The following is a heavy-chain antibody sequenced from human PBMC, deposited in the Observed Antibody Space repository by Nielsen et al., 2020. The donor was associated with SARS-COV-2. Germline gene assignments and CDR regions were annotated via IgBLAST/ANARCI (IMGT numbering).Heavy chain of an antibody. CDR2: ISYEGSNQ. Sequence: GGSLRLSCAASGFTFSSYAMHWVRQAPGKGLEWVAFISYEGSNQYYEDSVRGRFTISRDNSKNTLFLQMNSLTVEDTAIYYCVASGEMEWKLLGDDWGQGTLVTVSS. CDR1: GFTFSSYA. D-gene: IGHD3-3*01. CDR3: VASGEMEWKLLGDD. V-gene: IGHV3-30-3*01. J-gene: IGHJ4*02.